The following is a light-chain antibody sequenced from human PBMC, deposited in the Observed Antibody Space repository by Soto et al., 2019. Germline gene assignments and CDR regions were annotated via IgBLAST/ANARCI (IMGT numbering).Light chain of an antibody. V-gene: IGKV1-8*01. CDR2: AAS. Sequence: AIRMTQSPSSFSASTGDRVTITCRASQGIGSYLAWFQQKSGTAPQLLIYAASTLQSGIPSRFSGSGSGTDFTLTISCLQSEDFATYYCQQYYTFPFTFGQGTK. CDR3: QQYYTFPFT. J-gene: IGKJ2*01. CDR1: QGIGSY.